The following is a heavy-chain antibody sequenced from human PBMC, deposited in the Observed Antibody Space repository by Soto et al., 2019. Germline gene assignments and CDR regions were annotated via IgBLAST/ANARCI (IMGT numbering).Heavy chain of an antibody. CDR1: GGSVSTGSYD. V-gene: IGHV4-61*01. J-gene: IGHJ6*02. CDR3: ARDGQGMDV. CDR2: IFFTGSA. Sequence: QVQLQESGPGLVRPSETLSLTCTVSGGSVSTGSYDWSWIRQPPGKGLEWIGKIFFTGSAHYNPSLRNRVTMSVDTSKDQFSLTLTSVTAADTAVYYCARDGQGMDVWGQGTTVTVSS.